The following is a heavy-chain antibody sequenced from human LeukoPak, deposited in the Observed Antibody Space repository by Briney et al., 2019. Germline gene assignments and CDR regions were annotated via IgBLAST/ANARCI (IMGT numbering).Heavy chain of an antibody. J-gene: IGHJ5*02. CDR3: ARDRELGS. Sequence: SETLSLTRIVSGGSISIYYWNWLRQPPGKGLEWIGYIYNSGSTDYNPSLKRRVTISADTSKNQFSLKLTSVTAADTAVYYCARDRELGSWGQGTLVTVSS. CDR2: IYNSGST. CDR1: GGSISIYY. D-gene: IGHD3-16*01. V-gene: IGHV4-59*01.